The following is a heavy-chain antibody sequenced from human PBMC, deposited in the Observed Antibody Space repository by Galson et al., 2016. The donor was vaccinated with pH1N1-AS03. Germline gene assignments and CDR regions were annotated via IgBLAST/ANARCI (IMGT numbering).Heavy chain of an antibody. CDR3: AVWGYISDTHGLDV. CDR1: GFTVTRND. CDR2: IAATGPT. D-gene: IGHD6-13*01. J-gene: IGHJ6*04. V-gene: IGHV3-13*01. Sequence: SLRLSCAASGFTVTRNDMHWVRQATGKGLEWVSIIAATGPTHYADSVKGRFTISREIPQNSLYLQMDSLRADDTAVYYCAVWGYISDTHGLDVWGKGTTVTVSS.